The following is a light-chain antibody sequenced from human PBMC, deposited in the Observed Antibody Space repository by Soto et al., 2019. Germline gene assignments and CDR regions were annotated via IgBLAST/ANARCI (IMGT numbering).Light chain of an antibody. CDR2: DAS. J-gene: IGKJ1*01. CDR3: LQYYTYSWT. V-gene: IGKV1-5*01. Sequence: DIQMTQSPSTLSASIGDRVTIACRASQNINNWIAWYQQKPGKAPKLLIYDASSLHSGVPSRFSGSGSGTDFTLTISSLQSEDFASYYCLQYYTYSWTFGQGTKVDI. CDR1: QNINNW.